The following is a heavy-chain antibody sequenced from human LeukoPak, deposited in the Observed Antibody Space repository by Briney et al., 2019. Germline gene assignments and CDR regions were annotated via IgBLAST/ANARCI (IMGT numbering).Heavy chain of an antibody. CDR2: IHNSGTT. CDR3: ARHGTGGLFDY. J-gene: IGHJ4*02. D-gene: IGHD1-14*01. Sequence: PSETLSLTCTVSGDSISDFYCSWIRQPPGKGLEWIGYIHNSGTTNYNPSLKSRVTLSVDTSKNQFSLRLSSVTAADTAVYYCARHGTGGLFDYWGQGALVTVSS. CDR1: GDSISDFY. V-gene: IGHV4-59*08.